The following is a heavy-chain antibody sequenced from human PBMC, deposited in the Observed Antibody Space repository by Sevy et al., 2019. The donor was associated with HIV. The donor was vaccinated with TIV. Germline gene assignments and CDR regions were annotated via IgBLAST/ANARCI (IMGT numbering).Heavy chain of an antibody. Sequence: GGSLRLSCAASGFTFSTYGMHWVRQAPGKGLELVAVMWFDGSNTYYADSVKGRFTISRDIAKNTLHLQMNSLRAEDTAVYYCARDLEFYDYGDYGPAFMPDYWGQGTLVTVSS. V-gene: IGHV3-33*01. D-gene: IGHD4-17*01. CDR2: MWFDGSNT. CDR3: ARDLEFYDYGDYGPAFMPDY. CDR1: GFTFSTYG. J-gene: IGHJ4*02.